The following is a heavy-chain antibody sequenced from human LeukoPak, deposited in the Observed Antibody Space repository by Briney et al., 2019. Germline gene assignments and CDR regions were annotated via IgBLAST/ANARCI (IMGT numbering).Heavy chain of an antibody. Sequence: GGSLRLSCAASGFTFSSYAMRWVRQAPGKGLEWVANIKQDGSEKYYVDSVKGRFTISRDNAKNSLYLQMNSLRAEDTAVYYCARDSWFGELSPIDYWGQGTLVTVSS. D-gene: IGHD3-10*01. CDR2: IKQDGSEK. CDR3: ARDSWFGELSPIDY. J-gene: IGHJ4*02. V-gene: IGHV3-7*04. CDR1: GFTFSSYA.